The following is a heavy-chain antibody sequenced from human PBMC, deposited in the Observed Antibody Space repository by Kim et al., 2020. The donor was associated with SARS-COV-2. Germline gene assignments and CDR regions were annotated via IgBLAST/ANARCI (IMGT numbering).Heavy chain of an antibody. CDR1: GGSISSAAFY. J-gene: IGHJ5*01. V-gene: IGHV4-31*03. Sequence: SETLSLTCTVSGGSISSAAFYWSWVRQHPGKGLEWNGYIYFTGGTYFNSSLRSRLTMSVDSSKNQFSLNLNSVTAADAADYYCASIPCGDPYGWFDSWG. CDR3: ASIPCGDPYGWFDS. CDR2: IYFTGGT. D-gene: IGHD2-21*01.